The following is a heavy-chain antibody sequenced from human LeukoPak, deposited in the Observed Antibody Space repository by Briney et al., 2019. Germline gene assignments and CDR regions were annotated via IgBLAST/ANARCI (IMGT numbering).Heavy chain of an antibody. D-gene: IGHD2-2*01. CDR2: IIPIFGTA. CDR1: GGTFSSYA. V-gene: IGHV1-69*13. CDR3: AREIGDIVVVPAAFDP. J-gene: IGHJ5*02. Sequence: SVKVSCKASGGTFSSYAISWVRQAPGQGLEWMGGIIPIFGTANYAQKFQGRVTITADESTSTAYMELSSLRSEDTAVYYCAREIGDIVVVPAAFDPWGQGTLVTVSS.